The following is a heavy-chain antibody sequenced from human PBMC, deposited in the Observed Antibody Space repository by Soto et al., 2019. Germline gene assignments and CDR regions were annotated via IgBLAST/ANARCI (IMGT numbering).Heavy chain of an antibody. Sequence: QVQLQESGPGLVKPSETLSLTCTVSGGSISSYYWSWIRQPPGKGLEWIGYIYYSGSTNYNPSLKSRVTISVDTSKNQFSLRLSSVTSADTAVYYCARRWDVVFDIWGQGTMVTVSS. CDR3: ARRWDVVFDI. D-gene: IGHD1-26*01. CDR2: IYYSGST. J-gene: IGHJ3*02. V-gene: IGHV4-59*08. CDR1: GGSISSYY.